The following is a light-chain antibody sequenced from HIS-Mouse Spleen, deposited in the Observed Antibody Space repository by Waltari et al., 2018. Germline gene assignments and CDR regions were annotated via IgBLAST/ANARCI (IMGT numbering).Light chain of an antibody. Sequence: QSVLTQPPSASGTPGQRVTISCSGSSPNIGSNYVYWYQQLPGTAPKLLIYRNNQRPSGVPDRVSGSKSGTSASLAISGLRSEDEADYYCAAWDDSLSGPVFGGGTKLTVL. CDR1: SPNIGSNY. CDR2: RNN. V-gene: IGLV1-47*01. CDR3: AAWDDSLSGPV. J-gene: IGLJ3*02.